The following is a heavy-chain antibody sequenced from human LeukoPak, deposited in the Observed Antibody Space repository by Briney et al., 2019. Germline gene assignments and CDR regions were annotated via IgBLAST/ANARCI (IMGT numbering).Heavy chain of an antibody. J-gene: IGHJ4*02. Sequence: PSETLSLTCTVSGGSISSYYWNWIRQPPGKGLEWIGYIYYSGSTNYNPSLKSRVTISVDTSKNQFSLKLSSVTAADTAVYYCARLAVKYYYGSGSPPRAFDYWGQGTLVTVSS. CDR2: IYYSGST. CDR1: GGSISSYY. CDR3: ARLAVKYYYGSGSPPRAFDY. D-gene: IGHD3-10*01. V-gene: IGHV4-59*08.